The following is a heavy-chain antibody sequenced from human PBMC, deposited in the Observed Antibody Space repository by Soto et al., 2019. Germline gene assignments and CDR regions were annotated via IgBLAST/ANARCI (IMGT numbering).Heavy chain of an antibody. CDR1: RFTFDTYD. Sequence: GSLRLSCAASRFTFDTYDMMWVRQPPGKGLEWLSYISSSGSPTFYADSVRGRFTISRDNAKNSLYLHMNSLRAEDTAVYYCATSLSGFYDNYWGQGTLVTVS. J-gene: IGHJ4*02. CDR2: ISSSGSPT. D-gene: IGHD3-22*01. V-gene: IGHV3-48*03. CDR3: ATSLSGFYDNY.